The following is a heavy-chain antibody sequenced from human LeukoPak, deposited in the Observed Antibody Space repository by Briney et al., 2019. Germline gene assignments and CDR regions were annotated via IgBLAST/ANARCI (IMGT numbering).Heavy chain of an antibody. V-gene: IGHV3-7*01. Sequence: PGGSLRLSCAASGFTFSSYWMSWVRQAPGKGLEWVANIKQDGSEKYYVGSVKGRFTISRDNAKNSLYLQMNSLRAEDTAVYYCARDRYCSGGNCYIDYWGQGTLVTVSS. CDR2: IKQDGSEK. CDR3: ARDRYCSGGNCYIDY. J-gene: IGHJ4*02. D-gene: IGHD2-15*01. CDR1: GFTFSSYW.